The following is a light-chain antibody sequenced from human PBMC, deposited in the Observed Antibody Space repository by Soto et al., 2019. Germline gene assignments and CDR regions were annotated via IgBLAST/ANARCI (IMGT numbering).Light chain of an antibody. J-gene: IGLJ1*01. Sequence: QSALTQPASVSGSPGQSITISCTGTSSDVGGYNYVSWYLQHPGKAPKLMIYEVSNRPSGVSNRFSGSKSGNTASLTISGLQAEDEADYYCSSYTSSSTVFGTGTKVTVL. CDR3: SSYTSSSTV. CDR2: EVS. CDR1: SSDVGGYNY. V-gene: IGLV2-14*01.